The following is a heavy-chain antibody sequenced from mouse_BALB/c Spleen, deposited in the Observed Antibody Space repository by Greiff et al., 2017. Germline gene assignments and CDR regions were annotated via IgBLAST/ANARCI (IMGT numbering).Heavy chain of an antibody. CDR3: TRDPDYGFDY. V-gene: IGHV5-6-4*01. Sequence: EVKLVESGGGLVKPGGSLKLSCAASGFTFSSYTMSWVRQTPEKRLEWVATISSGGSYTYYPDSVKGRFTISRDNAKNTLYLQMSSLKSEDTAMYYCTRDPDYGFDYWGQGTTLTVSS. CDR2: ISSGGSYT. J-gene: IGHJ2*01. CDR1: GFTFSSYT. D-gene: IGHD1-1*01.